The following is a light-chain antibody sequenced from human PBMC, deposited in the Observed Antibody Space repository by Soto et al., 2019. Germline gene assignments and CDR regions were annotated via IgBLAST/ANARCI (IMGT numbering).Light chain of an antibody. J-gene: IGLJ3*02. CDR3: NSYTSISTWV. CDR2: DVS. V-gene: IGLV2-14*03. CDR1: SSDIRNYNY. Sequence: QSALTQPASVSGSPGQSITISCTGTSSDIRNYNYVSWFQQHPGKAPKVIIYDVSNRPSGISDRFSGSKSGNTASLTISGLQAEDEADYYCNSYTSISTWVFGGGTKLTVL.